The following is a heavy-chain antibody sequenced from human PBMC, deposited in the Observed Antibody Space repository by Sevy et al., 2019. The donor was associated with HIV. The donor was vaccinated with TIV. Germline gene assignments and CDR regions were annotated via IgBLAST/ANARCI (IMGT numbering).Heavy chain of an antibody. D-gene: IGHD3-22*01. J-gene: IGHJ4*02. Sequence: GGSLRLSCTGSGFTFGDYAVNWFRQAPGMGLEWVGFIRSKDYGGATEYAASVKGRFTISRDDSKSIADLQMNSLKTEDTAVYYCTRGYYYDSSGYSDYWGQGTLVTVSS. CDR3: TRGYYYDSSGYSDY. CDR1: GFTFGDYA. V-gene: IGHV3-49*03. CDR2: IRSKDYGGAT.